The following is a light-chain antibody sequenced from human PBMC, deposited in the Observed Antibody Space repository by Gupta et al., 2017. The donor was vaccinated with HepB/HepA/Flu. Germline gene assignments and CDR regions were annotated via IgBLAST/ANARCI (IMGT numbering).Light chain of an antibody. CDR3: QSADSSGTYHWV. V-gene: IGLV3-25*03. Sequence: SYELTQPPSVSVSPGQTVRITCSGDALPKQYAYWYQQKPGQAPVLVIYKDSERPSGIPERFSGSSSVTTVTLTISGVQAEDEADYYCQSADSSGTYHWVFGGGTKLTVL. J-gene: IGLJ3*02. CDR1: ALPKQY. CDR2: KDS.